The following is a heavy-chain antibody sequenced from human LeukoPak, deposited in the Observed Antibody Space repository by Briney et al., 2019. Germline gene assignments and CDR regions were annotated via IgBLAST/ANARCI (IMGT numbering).Heavy chain of an antibody. CDR2: ISGSGVTT. J-gene: IGHJ4*02. Sequence: GGSLRLSCAASGFTFSTYAMSWVRQAPGKGLEWVSGISGSGVTTYYTDSVKGRFTISRDNAKNTLYLQIDTMRAEDTAVHYCAKGATTRSTVITYYFDNWGQGTLVTVSS. CDR1: GFTFSTYA. V-gene: IGHV3-23*01. D-gene: IGHD4-17*01. CDR3: AKGATTRSTVITYYFDN.